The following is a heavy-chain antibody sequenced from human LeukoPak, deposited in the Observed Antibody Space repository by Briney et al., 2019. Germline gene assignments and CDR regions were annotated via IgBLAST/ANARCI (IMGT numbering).Heavy chain of an antibody. CDR2: ISGSGGST. CDR3: AKEFTVTIHHDAFDI. J-gene: IGHJ3*02. V-gene: IGHV3-23*01. Sequence: GGSLRLSCAASGFTFSSYAMRWVRQAPGKGLEWVSAISGSGGSTYYADSVKSRFTISRDNSKNTLYLQMNSLRAEDTAVYYCAKEFTVTIHHDAFDIWGQGTMVTVSS. CDR1: GFTFSSYA. D-gene: IGHD4-17*01.